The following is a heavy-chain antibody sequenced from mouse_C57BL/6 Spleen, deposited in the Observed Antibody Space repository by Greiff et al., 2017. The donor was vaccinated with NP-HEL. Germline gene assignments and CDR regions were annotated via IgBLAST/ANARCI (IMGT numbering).Heavy chain of an antibody. CDR3: ERGALFGY. CDR1: GYTFTSYW. V-gene: IGHV1-52*01. CDR2: IDPSDSDT. Sequence: QVQLQQPGAELVRPGSSVKLSCKASGYTFTSYWMHWVKQRPIQGLEWIGNIDPSDSDTHYNQKFKDKATLTVDKSSSTAYMQLSSLTSEDSAVYYYERGALFGYWGKGTTLTVSS. J-gene: IGHJ2*01.